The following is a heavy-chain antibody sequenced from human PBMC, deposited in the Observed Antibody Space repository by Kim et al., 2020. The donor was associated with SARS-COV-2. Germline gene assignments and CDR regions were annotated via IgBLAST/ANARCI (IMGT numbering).Heavy chain of an antibody. Sequence: YYADSVKGRFTISRDNSKNTLYLQMNSLRAEDTAVYYCAKDRGPFDPDDYWGQGTLVTVSS. J-gene: IGHJ4*02. CDR3: AKDRGPFDPDDY. D-gene: IGHD3-9*01. V-gene: IGHV3-30*02.